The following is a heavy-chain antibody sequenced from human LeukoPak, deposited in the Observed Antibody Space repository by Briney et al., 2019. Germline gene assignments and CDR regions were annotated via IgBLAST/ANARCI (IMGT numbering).Heavy chain of an antibody. CDR3: AREVGSGSYWGWPYYYYYMDV. CDR2: INPSGGST. Sequence: GASVKVSCKASGYTFTSYYMHWVRQAPGQGLEWMGIINPSGGSTSYAQKFQGRVTMTRDTSTSTVYMELSSLRSEDTAVYYCAREVGSGSYWGWPYYYYYMDVWGKGTTVTISS. CDR1: GYTFTSYY. J-gene: IGHJ6*03. V-gene: IGHV1-46*01. D-gene: IGHD3-10*01.